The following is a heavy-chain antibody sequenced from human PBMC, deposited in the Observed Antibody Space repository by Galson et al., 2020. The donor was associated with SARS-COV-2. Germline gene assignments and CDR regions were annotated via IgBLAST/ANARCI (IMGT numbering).Heavy chain of an antibody. CDR2: ISGGGSST. D-gene: IGHD5-18*01. CDR1: GFAFSAYD. V-gene: IGHV3-23*01. J-gene: IGHJ4*02. Sequence: QAGGSLRLSCATSGFAFSAYDLSWVRQAPGKGLEWVSSISGGGSSTYYADSAKGRFTISRDSSTNTLFLRADSLTVEDTAVYYCAKDSGPGYRYGYSFDCWGPGTLVTVSS. CDR3: AKDSGPGYRYGYSFDC.